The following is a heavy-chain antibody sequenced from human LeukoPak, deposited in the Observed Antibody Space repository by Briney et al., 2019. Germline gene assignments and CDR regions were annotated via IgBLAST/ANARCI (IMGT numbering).Heavy chain of an antibody. Sequence: GASVKVSCKASGGTLSRYGISWVRQAPGQGLEWMGGIIAIFGTTNYAQKFQGRVTITADESTSTAYMELSSLRSDDTAVYNCARVVTPTYCSTTSCYWKGWFDPWGQGTLVTVSS. V-gene: IGHV1-69*01. CDR3: ARVVTPTYCSTTSCYWKGWFDP. CDR2: IIAIFGTT. D-gene: IGHD2-2*01. J-gene: IGHJ5*02. CDR1: GGTLSRYG.